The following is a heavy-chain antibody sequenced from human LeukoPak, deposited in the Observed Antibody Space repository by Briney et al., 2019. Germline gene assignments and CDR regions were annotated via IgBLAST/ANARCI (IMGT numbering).Heavy chain of an antibody. CDR3: ARDVPGSIGTTARFDP. Sequence: ASVKVSCKASGYTFTSYGISWVRQAPGQGLEWMGWISAYNGNTNYAQKLQGRVTMTTDTSTSTAYMEQRSLKSDDTAVYYCARDVPGSIGTTARFDPWGQGTLVTVSS. CDR1: GYTFTSYG. J-gene: IGHJ5*02. CDR2: ISAYNGNT. V-gene: IGHV1-18*01. D-gene: IGHD1-1*01.